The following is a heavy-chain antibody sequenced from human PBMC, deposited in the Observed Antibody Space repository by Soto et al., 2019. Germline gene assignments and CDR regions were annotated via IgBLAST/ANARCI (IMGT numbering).Heavy chain of an antibody. D-gene: IGHD3-3*01. Sequence: SETLSLTCAVYGGSFSGYYWSWIRQHPGKGLEWIGEINHSGSTNYNPSLKSRFTISVETSKNQFSLKLSSVTSADTAVYYCARGRPGITIFGVVIRDLPGHFDYWGQGTLVTVSS. CDR1: GGSFSGYY. J-gene: IGHJ4*02. CDR2: INHSGST. CDR3: ARGRPGITIFGVVIRDLPGHFDY. V-gene: IGHV4-34*01.